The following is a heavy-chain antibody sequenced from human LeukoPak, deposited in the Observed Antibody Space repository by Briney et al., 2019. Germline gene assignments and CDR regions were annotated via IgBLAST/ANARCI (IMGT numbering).Heavy chain of an antibody. Sequence: GGSLRLSCAASGFTFSSYSMNWVRQAPGKGLEWVSSISSSSSYIYYADSVKGRFTISRDNSKNTLYLQMNSLRAEDTAVYYCAKVPKTEYSSSLYYFDYWGQGTLVTVSS. V-gene: IGHV3-21*04. D-gene: IGHD6-6*01. J-gene: IGHJ4*02. CDR1: GFTFSSYS. CDR2: ISSSSSYI. CDR3: AKVPKTEYSSSLYYFDY.